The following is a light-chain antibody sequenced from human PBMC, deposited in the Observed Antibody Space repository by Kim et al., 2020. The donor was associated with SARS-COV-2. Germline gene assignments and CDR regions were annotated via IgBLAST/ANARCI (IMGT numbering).Light chain of an antibody. J-gene: IGKJ5*01. Sequence: DIQMTQSPSSLSASVGDRVTITCRASQSISSYLNWYQQKPGKAPKLLIYAASSLQIGVPSRFSGSGSGTDFTLTIRSLQPEDFATYYCQQSYSTPRITFGQGTRLEIK. CDR1: QSISSY. CDR3: QQSYSTPRIT. V-gene: IGKV1-39*01. CDR2: AAS.